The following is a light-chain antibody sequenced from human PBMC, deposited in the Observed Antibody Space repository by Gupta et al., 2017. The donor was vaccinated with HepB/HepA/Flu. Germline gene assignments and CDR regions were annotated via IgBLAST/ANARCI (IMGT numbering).Light chain of an antibody. V-gene: IGKV3-11*01. CDR2: DAS. J-gene: IGKJ4*01. CDR3: QQRTNWPSIT. CDR1: HSVRRY. Sequence: EIVLTQSPATLSLSPGERATLSCRASHSVRRYLSWYQQKPGQAPRLLIYDASNRDTGIPVRFSGSGCGTDFTLTISGREPEDFAVYYCQQRTNWPSITFGGGTKVEIK.